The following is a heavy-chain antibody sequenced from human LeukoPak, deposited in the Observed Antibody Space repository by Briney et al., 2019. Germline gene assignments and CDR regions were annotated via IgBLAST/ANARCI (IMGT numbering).Heavy chain of an antibody. J-gene: IGHJ6*03. CDR2: INPSGGST. Sequence: ASVKVSCKASGYTFTSYYMHWVRQAPGQGLEWMGIINPSGGSTSYAQKFQGRVTMTRDTSTSTVYMELSSLRSEDTAVYYCATRGATISGCYHYYYMDVWGKGTTVTVSS. D-gene: IGHD5-12*01. V-gene: IGHV1-46*01. CDR1: GYTFTSYY. CDR3: ATRGATISGCYHYYYMDV.